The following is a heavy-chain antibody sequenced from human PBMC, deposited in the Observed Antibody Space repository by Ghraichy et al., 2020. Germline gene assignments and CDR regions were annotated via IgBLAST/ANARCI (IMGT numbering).Heavy chain of an antibody. D-gene: IGHD4-23*01. Sequence: GGSLRLSCAASGFTFSSYGMHWVRQAPGKGLEWVAVIRYDGSNKYYADSVKGRFTISRDNSKNTLYLQMNSLRAEDTAVYYCARDRRATVVTRSSSNRNYYYYGMDVWGQGTTVTVSS. V-gene: IGHV3-33*01. CDR2: IRYDGSNK. CDR3: ARDRRATVVTRSSSNRNYYYYGMDV. J-gene: IGHJ6*02. CDR1: GFTFSSYG.